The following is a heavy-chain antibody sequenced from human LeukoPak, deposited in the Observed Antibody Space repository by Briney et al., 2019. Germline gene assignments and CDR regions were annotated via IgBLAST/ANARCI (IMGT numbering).Heavy chain of an antibody. D-gene: IGHD3-22*01. Sequence: SETLSLTCTVSGGSISSYYWSWIRQPPGKGLEWIGYIYYSGSTNYNPSLKSRVTISVDTSKNQFSLKLSSVTAADTAVYYCAREGILWEGNYYDTGNAFDIWGQGTMVTVSS. CDR3: AREGILWEGNYYDTGNAFDI. CDR2: IYYSGST. CDR1: GGSISSYY. J-gene: IGHJ3*02. V-gene: IGHV4-59*01.